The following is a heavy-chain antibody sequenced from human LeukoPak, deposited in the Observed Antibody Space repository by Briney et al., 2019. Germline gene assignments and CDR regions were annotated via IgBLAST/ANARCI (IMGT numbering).Heavy chain of an antibody. D-gene: IGHD3-9*01. CDR1: GYGFTTYW. CDR2: IFPGDSDT. J-gene: IGHJ4*02. CDR3: ARLNIDVPDY. V-gene: IGHV5-51*01. Sequence: GESLKISCKSSGYGFTTYWIGWVRQMPGKGLEWMGTIFPGDSDTRYSPSLQGQVTISADYSINTAYLQWSSLKASDTAMYYCARLNIDVPDYWGQGTLVTVSS.